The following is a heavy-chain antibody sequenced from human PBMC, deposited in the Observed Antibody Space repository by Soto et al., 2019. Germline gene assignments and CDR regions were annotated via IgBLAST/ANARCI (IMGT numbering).Heavy chain of an antibody. Sequence: EVQLVESGGGLVQPGGSLRLSCAASGFTVSSNYMSWVRQAPGKGLEWVSVIYSGGSTYYADSVKGRFTISRDNSKNTLYLQMNCLRAEDTAVYYCARGNYYGSGSPFDYWGQGTLVTVSS. D-gene: IGHD3-10*01. CDR2: IYSGGST. J-gene: IGHJ4*02. CDR1: GFTVSSNY. V-gene: IGHV3-66*01. CDR3: ARGNYYGSGSPFDY.